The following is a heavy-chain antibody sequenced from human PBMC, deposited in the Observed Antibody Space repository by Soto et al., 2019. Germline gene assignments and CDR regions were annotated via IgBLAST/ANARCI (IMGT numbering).Heavy chain of an antibody. J-gene: IGHJ4*02. CDR1: GGTFSSYA. V-gene: IGHV1-69*01. CDR3: AGGGTKYSYGYFFDY. Sequence: QVQLVQSGAEVKKPGSSVKVSCKASGGTFSSYAISWVRQAPGQGLEWMGGIIPIFGTANYAQKFQGRVTITADESTSTADRGLSSLRSEDTAVYYCAGGGTKYSYGYFFDYWGQGTLVTVSS. D-gene: IGHD5-18*01. CDR2: IIPIFGTA.